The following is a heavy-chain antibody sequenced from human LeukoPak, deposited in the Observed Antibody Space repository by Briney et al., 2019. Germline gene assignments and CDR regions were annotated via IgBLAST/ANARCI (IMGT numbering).Heavy chain of an antibody. CDR1: GFTFSSYV. J-gene: IGHJ5*02. Sequence: PGRSLRLSRAASGFTFSSYVMNWVRQAPGKGLEWVSVISGGGGSTYYADSVKGRFTISRDNSKNTLFLQMNSLRAEDTAVYYCAKGGYCSSTSCYVGWFDPWGQGTLVTVSS. V-gene: IGHV3-23*01. D-gene: IGHD2-2*01. CDR3: AKGGYCSSTSCYVGWFDP. CDR2: ISGGGGST.